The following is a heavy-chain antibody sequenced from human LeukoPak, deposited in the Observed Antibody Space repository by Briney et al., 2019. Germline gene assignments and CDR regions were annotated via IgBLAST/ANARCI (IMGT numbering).Heavy chain of an antibody. V-gene: IGHV1-69*04. CDR1: GGTFSSYA. D-gene: IGHD3-9*01. Sequence: GASMKVSCKASGGTFSSYAISWVRQAPGQGLEWMGRIIPILGIANYAQKFQGRVTITADKSTSTAYMELSSLRSEDTAVYYCARGQYYDILTGYGLFDYWGQGTLVTVSS. CDR3: ARGQYYDILTGYGLFDY. J-gene: IGHJ4*02. CDR2: IIPILGIA.